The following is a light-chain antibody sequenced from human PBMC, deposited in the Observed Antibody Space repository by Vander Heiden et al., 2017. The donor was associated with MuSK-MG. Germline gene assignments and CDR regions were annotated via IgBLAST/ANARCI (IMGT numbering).Light chain of an antibody. J-gene: IGKJ4*01. CDR2: EAF. CDR3: QQVNNFPFT. Sequence: ASQLTQSPSPQSASVRDRVTINCRASQGISSALAWYQQKPGKATKLLIYEAFNLQSGVPSRFSGSGSGRDFTLTISSLQPEDFATYYCQQVNNFPFTFGGGTKVEIK. V-gene: IGKV1D-13*01. CDR1: QGISSA.